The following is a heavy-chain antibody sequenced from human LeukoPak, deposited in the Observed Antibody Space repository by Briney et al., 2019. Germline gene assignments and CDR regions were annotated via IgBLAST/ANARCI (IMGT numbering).Heavy chain of an antibody. CDR2: ISSSSSYI. CDR1: GFTFSSYA. CDR3: ASRVVAVAGKSDY. Sequence: GGSLRLSCAASGFTFSSYAMSWVRQAPGKGLEWVSSISSSSSYIYYADSVKGRFTISRDNAKNSLYLQMDSLRAEDTAVYYCASRVVAVAGKSDYWGQGTLVTVSS. V-gene: IGHV3-21*01. J-gene: IGHJ4*02. D-gene: IGHD6-19*01.